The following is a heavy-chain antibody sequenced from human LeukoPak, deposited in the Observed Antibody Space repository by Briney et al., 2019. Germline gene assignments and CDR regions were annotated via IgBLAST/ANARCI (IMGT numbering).Heavy chain of an antibody. V-gene: IGHV4-61*02. D-gene: IGHD2-2*01. CDR3: ARDSCSSNACSFDF. Sequence: SQTLSLTCTVSGVSITNSGYHWSWIRQSAGRGLEWIGRIYTNGDTNYNPSLKSRVTISADTSRNQFSLKMTSLTAADTAVYYCARDSCSSNACSFDFWGQGILVTVSS. CDR2: IYTNGDT. J-gene: IGHJ4*02. CDR1: GVSITNSGYH.